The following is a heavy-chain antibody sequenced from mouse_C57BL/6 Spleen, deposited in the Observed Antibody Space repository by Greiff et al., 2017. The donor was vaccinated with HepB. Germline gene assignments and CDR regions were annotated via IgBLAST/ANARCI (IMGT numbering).Heavy chain of an antibody. CDR3: ARNFDGYYVLFAY. CDR2: IWSGGST. CDR1: GFSLTSYG. V-gene: IGHV2-2*01. D-gene: IGHD2-3*01. Sequence: QVQLKESGPGLVQPSQSLSITCTVSGFSLTSYGVHWVRQSPGKGLEWLGVIWSGGSTDYNAAFISRLSISKDNSKSQVFFKMNSLQADDTAIYYCARNFDGYYVLFAYWGQGTLVTVSA. J-gene: IGHJ3*01.